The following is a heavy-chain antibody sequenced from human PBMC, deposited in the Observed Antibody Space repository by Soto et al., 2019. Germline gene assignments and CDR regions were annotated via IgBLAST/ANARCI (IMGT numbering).Heavy chain of an antibody. D-gene: IGHD3-10*01. V-gene: IGHV1-18*01. Sequence: QVQLVQSGAEVKKPGASVKVSCKASGYTFTSYGISWVRQAAGQGLEWMGWISAYNGNTNYAQKLQGRLTMTTDTSTSTAYMELRSLRSDDTAVYYCERDEEGLHYGRTNFDYWGQGTLVTVSS. CDR2: ISAYNGNT. CDR1: GYTFTSYG. CDR3: ERDEEGLHYGRTNFDY. J-gene: IGHJ4*02.